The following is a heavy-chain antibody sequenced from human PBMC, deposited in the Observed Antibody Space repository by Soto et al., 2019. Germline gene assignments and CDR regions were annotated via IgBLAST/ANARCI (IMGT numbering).Heavy chain of an antibody. J-gene: IGHJ4*02. CDR1: GYTFTSYG. Sequence: QVHLVQSGAEVKKPGASVKVSCKASGYTFTSYGITWVRQAPGQGLEWMGWISAHNGNTDYAQKLQGRVIVTRDTSTSTAYVELRSLRSDDTAVYCCARGRYGDYWGQGALVTVSS. CDR3: ARGRYGDY. D-gene: IGHD1-1*01. V-gene: IGHV1-18*01. CDR2: ISAHNGNT.